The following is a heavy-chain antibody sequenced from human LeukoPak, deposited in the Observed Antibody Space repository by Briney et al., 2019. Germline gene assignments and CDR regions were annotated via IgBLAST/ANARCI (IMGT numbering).Heavy chain of an antibody. CDR1: NYNFPNYW. D-gene: IGHD2-15*01. J-gene: IGHJ5*02. CDR3: ARRIYTSVWFDP. Sequence: GESLKISCKASNYNFPNYWIGWVRQMPGKGLEWVGIIYPAGSKTIYNPSFEGQVTISVDKSTSTAYLQWSTLKTSDTAIYYCARRIYTSVWFDPWGQGTLVSVSS. V-gene: IGHV5-51*01. CDR2: IYPAGSKT.